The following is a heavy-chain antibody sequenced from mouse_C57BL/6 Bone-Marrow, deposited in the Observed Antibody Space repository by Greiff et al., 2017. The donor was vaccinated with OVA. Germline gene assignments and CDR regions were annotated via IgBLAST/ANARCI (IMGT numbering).Heavy chain of an antibody. CDR1: GYAFTNYL. Sequence: VQLQESGAELARPGTSVKVSCKASGYAFTNYLIEWVKQRPGQGLEWIGVINPGSGGTNYNEKFKGKATLTADKSSSTAYMQLSSLTSEDSAVYFCARYYYSNRGCYFDYWGRGTALTVSA. V-gene: IGHV1-54*01. CDR3: ARYYYSNRGCYFDY. J-gene: IGHJ2*01. D-gene: IGHD2-5*01. CDR2: INPGSGGT.